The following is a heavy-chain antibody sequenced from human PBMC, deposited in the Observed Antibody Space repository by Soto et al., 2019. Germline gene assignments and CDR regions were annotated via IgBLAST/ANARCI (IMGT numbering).Heavy chain of an antibody. CDR1: GYTFTSHG. CDR3: ARDLGYSDYYFDY. Sequence: QVQMVQSGAEVKKPGASVKVSCKTSGYTFTSHGISWVRQAPGQGLEWLGWIIPYNGDTNYAQKVRGRITLTTETSTSTAYMELRSLTSDDTAVYYCARDLGYSDYYFDYWGQGTLVTVSS. V-gene: IGHV1-18*01. J-gene: IGHJ4*02. CDR2: IIPYNGDT. D-gene: IGHD4-17*01.